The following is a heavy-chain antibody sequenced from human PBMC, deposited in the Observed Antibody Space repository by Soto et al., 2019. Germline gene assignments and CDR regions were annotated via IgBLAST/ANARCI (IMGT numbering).Heavy chain of an antibody. CDR3: ARASTTVTILDY. CDR2: IYHSGRT. Sequence: SETLSLTCTVSGGSISSGGYSWSWIRQPPGKGLEWIGYIYHSGRTYYNPSLKSRVTISVDRSKNQFSLKLGSVTAADTAVYYCARASTTVTILDYWGQGTLVTVSS. V-gene: IGHV4-30-2*01. J-gene: IGHJ4*02. D-gene: IGHD4-17*01. CDR1: GGSISSGGYS.